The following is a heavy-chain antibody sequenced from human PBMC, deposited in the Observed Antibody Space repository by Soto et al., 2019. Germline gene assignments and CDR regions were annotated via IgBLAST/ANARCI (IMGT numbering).Heavy chain of an antibody. CDR3: ARVGGAKGYSSSWYNYYYGMDV. J-gene: IGHJ6*02. D-gene: IGHD6-13*01. V-gene: IGHV4-34*01. Sequence: PSETLSLTCSVYGWSFSGYYWSWIRQPPGKGLEWIGEINHSGSTNYNPSLKSRVTISVDTSKNQFSLKLSSVTAADTAVYYCARVGGAKGYSSSWYNYYYGMDVWGQGTTVTVSS. CDR2: INHSGST. CDR1: GWSFSGYY.